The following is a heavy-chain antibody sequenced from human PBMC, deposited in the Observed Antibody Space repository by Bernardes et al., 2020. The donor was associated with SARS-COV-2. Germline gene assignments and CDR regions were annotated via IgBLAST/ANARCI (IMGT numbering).Heavy chain of an antibody. Sequence: ETLSLPRTVSGDSIGRSLNYWGWVRPPPGRGREWIGSMHYSGRSFYNPSLKSRLTISMDTSKNQVSLRLSSVTAADTAVYYCTTDCGGDWNVDYWGQGTLVTVSS. D-gene: IGHD2-21*02. CDR2: MHYSGRS. CDR1: GDSIGRSLNY. V-gene: IGHV4-39*01. J-gene: IGHJ4*02. CDR3: TTDCGGDWNVDY.